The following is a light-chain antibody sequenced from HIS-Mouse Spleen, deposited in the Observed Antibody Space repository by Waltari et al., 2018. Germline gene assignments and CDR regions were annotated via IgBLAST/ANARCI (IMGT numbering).Light chain of an antibody. J-gene: IGKJ5*01. Sequence: EIVLTQSPGTLSLSPGERATLSCRASQSVSSSYLAWYQQKPGPAPRLLIYGASSRATGIPDRFSGSGSGTDFTLTISRLEPEDFAVYYCQQYGSSPSITFGQGTRLEIK. CDR2: GAS. CDR1: QSVSSSY. V-gene: IGKV3-20*01. CDR3: QQYGSSPSIT.